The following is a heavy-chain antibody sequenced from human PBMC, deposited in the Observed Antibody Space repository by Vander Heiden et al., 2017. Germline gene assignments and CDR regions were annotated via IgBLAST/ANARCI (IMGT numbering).Heavy chain of an antibody. CDR3: AKNLEAVAAGPYYYGMDV. CDR1: GFNFRTFT. CDR2: MSYDGSRK. D-gene: IGHD6-19*01. V-gene: IGHV3-30*18. J-gene: IGHJ6*02. Sequence: HVQLVESGGGVVQPGRSLRLSCAASGFNFRTFTMHWVRQAPGKGLEWVAVMSYDGSRKFYADSVKGRFTISRDNSKNTLFLQMNSLRADDTAVYYCAKNLEAVAAGPYYYGMDVWGQGTTVTVSS.